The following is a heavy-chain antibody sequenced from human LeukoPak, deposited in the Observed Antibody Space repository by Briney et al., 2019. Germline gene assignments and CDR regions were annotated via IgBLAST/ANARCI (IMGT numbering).Heavy chain of an antibody. CDR2: ISDSGAYT. CDR3: AKDGDYYGLDPNWFDP. V-gene: IGHV3-23*01. D-gene: IGHD3-10*01. Sequence: GGSLRLSCAASGFTFSSCAMSWVRQAPGKGLEWVSAISDSGAYTYYADSVKGRFTISRDNSKNTLYLQMNSLRAEDTAVYYCAKDGDYYGLDPNWFDPWGQGTLVTVSS. J-gene: IGHJ5*02. CDR1: GFTFSSCA.